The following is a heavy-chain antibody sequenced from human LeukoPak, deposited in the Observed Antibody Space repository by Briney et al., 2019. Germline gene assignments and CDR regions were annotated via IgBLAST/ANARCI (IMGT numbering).Heavy chain of an antibody. J-gene: IGHJ4*02. CDR2: ISSSGST. Sequence: TSETLSLTCTVSGDSISSGDYYWSWIRQPAGKGLEWIGRISSSGSTNYNPSLKSRVTISVDTSKNQFSLKLSSVTAADTAVYYCARDYRGSSGWLYYFDYWGQGTLVTVSS. V-gene: IGHV4-61*02. CDR3: ARDYRGSSGWLYYFDY. D-gene: IGHD6-19*01. CDR1: GDSISSGDYY.